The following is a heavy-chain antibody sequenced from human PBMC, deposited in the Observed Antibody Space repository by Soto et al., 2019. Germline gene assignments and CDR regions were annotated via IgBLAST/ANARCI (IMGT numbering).Heavy chain of an antibody. D-gene: IGHD3-10*01. CDR1: GYSFTGYY. CDR3: VVDYGSGSYYHGWFDP. Sequence: QVQLVQSGAEVKKPGASVKVSCKASGYSFTGYYVHWVRQAPGQGLEWMGWINPNSGGTNYAQKFQGWVTMTRDTSISTAYMEMSRLRSDDTAVYYCVVDYGSGSYYHGWFDPWGQGTLVTVSS. J-gene: IGHJ5*02. CDR2: INPNSGGT. V-gene: IGHV1-2*04.